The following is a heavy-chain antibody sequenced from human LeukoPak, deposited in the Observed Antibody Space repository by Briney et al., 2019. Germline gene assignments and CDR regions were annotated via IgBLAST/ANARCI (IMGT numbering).Heavy chain of an antibody. CDR1: GFTFSNYG. CDR2: IFGSGGSP. Sequence: PGGSRRLSCAASGFTFSNYGMHWVRQGPGKGLEWVAGIFGSGGSPHYADSVKGRFTISRDNSQNMVYLHINSLRAEDTAVYYCGKTTVGYSSGQKPAWPVDYWGQGTLVTVSS. J-gene: IGHJ4*02. V-gene: IGHV3-23*01. CDR3: GKTTVGYSSGQKPAWPVDY. D-gene: IGHD5-18*01.